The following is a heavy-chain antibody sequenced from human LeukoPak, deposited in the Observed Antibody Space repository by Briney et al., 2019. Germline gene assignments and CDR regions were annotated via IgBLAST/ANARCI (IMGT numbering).Heavy chain of an antibody. CDR2: ISYDGSNK. D-gene: IGHD3-10*01. CDR3: ARDIIGNAPEPDY. CDR1: GFTFSSYA. J-gene: IGHJ4*02. Sequence: PGGSLRLSCAASGFTFSSYAMHWVRQAPGKGLEWVAVISYDGSNKYYADSVKGRFTISRDNSKNTLYLQMNSLRAEDTAVYYCARDIIGNAPEPDYWGQGTLVTVSS. V-gene: IGHV3-30-3*01.